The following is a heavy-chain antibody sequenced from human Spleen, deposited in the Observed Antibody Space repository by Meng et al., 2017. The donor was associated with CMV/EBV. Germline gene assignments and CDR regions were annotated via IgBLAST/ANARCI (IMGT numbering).Heavy chain of an antibody. CDR1: GGSFSGYY. Sequence: QVQIQQWGGGLLKPSETLSLTCAVYGGSFSGYYWSWIRQPPGKGLEWIGEINHSGSTNYNPSLKSRVTISVDTSKNQFSLKLSSVTAADTAVYYCARTAGYYGSGSYWGYWGQGTLVTVSS. V-gene: IGHV4-34*01. CDR3: ARTAGYYGSGSYWGY. D-gene: IGHD3-10*01. CDR2: INHSGST. J-gene: IGHJ4*02.